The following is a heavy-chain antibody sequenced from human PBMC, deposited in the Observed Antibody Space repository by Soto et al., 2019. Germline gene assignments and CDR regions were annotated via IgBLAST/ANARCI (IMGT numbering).Heavy chain of an antibody. CDR1: VGTFINCI. V-gene: IGHV1-69*01. J-gene: IGHJ3*01. Sequence: QVQLVQSGAEVKKPGSSVKISCKAYVGTFINCIFSWVRHAPGQGLEWMGGIIPMFGKANYAQKFQDRVTITADESTSTSYMELNSLRSEDTAVYYCVRRRPHCDSIALRRHDVLDVWGKGTMVTVSS. D-gene: IGHD6-6*01. CDR2: IIPMFGKA. CDR3: VRRRPHCDSIALRRHDVLDV.